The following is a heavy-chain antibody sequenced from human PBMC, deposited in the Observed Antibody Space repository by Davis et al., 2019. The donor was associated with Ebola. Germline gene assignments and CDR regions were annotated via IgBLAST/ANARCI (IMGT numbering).Heavy chain of an antibody. V-gene: IGHV5-10-1*01. Sequence: PGGSLRLSCRGSGNSFTGFWVAWVRQKPGRGLELMGRIDPHDSYTEYSPSFQGHVTLSVDKSVTTAYLQWRSLEASDSAIYYCAKHPGSGINNRFDPWGQGTLVTVSS. CDR1: GNSFTGFW. J-gene: IGHJ5*02. D-gene: IGHD1-1*01. CDR3: AKHPGSGINNRFDP. CDR2: IDPHDSYT.